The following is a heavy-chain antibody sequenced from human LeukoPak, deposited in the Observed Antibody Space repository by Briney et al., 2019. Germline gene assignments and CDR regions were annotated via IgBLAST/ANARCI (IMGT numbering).Heavy chain of an antibody. CDR1: GGSISPYY. CDR2: IYYSGST. J-gene: IGHJ4*02. V-gene: IGHV4-59*12. D-gene: IGHD6-19*01. CDR3: ARDSSGSVGVDY. Sequence: SETLSLTCTVSGGSISPYYWSWIRQPPGKGLEWIGYIYYSGSTNYNPSLKSRVTISLDTSKNQFSLKLSSVTAADTAVYYCARDSSGSVGVDYWGQGTLVTVSS.